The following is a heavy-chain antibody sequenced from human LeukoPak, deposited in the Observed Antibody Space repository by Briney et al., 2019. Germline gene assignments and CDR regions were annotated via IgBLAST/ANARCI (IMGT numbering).Heavy chain of an antibody. CDR1: GGSISSRSYY. J-gene: IGHJ4*02. D-gene: IGHD2-2*01. CDR2: IYYSGST. V-gene: IGHV4-39*01. Sequence: SETLSLTCTVSGGSISSRSYYWGWIRQPPGKGLEWIGTIYYSGSTYCNPSLKSRVTISVDTSKNQFSLKLSSVTAADTAVYYCARHDCSSTSCYADYWGQGTLVTVSS. CDR3: ARHDCSSTSCYADY.